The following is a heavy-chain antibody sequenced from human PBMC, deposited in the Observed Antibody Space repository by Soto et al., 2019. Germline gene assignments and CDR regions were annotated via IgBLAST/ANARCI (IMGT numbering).Heavy chain of an antibody. J-gene: IGHJ4*02. V-gene: IGHV4-34*01. CDR3: ARGISLNVEVQRDAPDKYYFDS. Sequence: PSETLSLTCAAYGGSFSGYYWSWIRQPPGKGLEWIGEINHSGTTNSNPSLKSRVITSVDTSKNQFSLKLGSVTAADTAVYYCARGISLNVEVQRDAPDKYYFDSWGQGTLVTVSS. D-gene: IGHD2-2*01. CDR2: INHSGTT. CDR1: GGSFSGYY.